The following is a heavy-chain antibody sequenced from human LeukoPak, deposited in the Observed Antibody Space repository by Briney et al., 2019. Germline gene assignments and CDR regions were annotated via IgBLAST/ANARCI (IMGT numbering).Heavy chain of an antibody. CDR2: ISAYNGNT. V-gene: IGHV1-18*01. CDR1: GYTFTSCG. CDR3: ARPLIGCSSTSCTWGGWFDP. Sequence: ASVKVSCKASGYTFTSCGISWVRQAPGQGLEWMGWISAYNGNTNYAQKLQGRVTMTTDTSTSTAYMELRSLRSDDTAVYYCARPLIGCSSTSCTWGGWFDPWGQGTLVTVSS. D-gene: IGHD2-2*01. J-gene: IGHJ5*02.